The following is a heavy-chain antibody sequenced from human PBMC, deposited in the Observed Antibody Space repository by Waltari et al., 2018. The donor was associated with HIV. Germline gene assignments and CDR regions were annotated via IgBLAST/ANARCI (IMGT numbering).Heavy chain of an antibody. CDR1: GFTFSSYW. J-gene: IGHJ5*02. Sequence: EVQLVESGGGLVQPGGSLRLSCAASGFTFSSYWMHWVRQAPGKGLVGVSRIDRHGSSTSYADSVKVRFTISMDNAKNTLYLQMNSLRAEDTAVYYCARWATRFDPWGQGTLVTVSS. CDR2: IDRHGSST. CDR3: ARWATRFDP. V-gene: IGHV3-74*01.